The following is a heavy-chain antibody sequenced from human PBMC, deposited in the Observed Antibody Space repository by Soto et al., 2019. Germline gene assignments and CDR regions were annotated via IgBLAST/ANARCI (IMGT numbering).Heavy chain of an antibody. CDR1: GYTFTSYD. V-gene: IGHV1-8*01. CDR3: ARDRCSSTSCFHYYGMDV. J-gene: IGHJ6*02. CDR2: MNPNIGNA. D-gene: IGHD2-2*01. Sequence: ASVKVSCKASGYTFTSYDINWVRQATGQGLEWMGWMNPNIGNADYAQKFQGRVTITTDTSTSTAYMELSSLRSEDTAVYYCARDRCSSTSCFHYYGMDVWGQGTTVTVSS.